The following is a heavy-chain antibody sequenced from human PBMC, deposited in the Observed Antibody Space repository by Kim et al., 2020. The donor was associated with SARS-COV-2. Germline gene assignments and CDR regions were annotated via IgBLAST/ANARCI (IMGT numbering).Heavy chain of an antibody. CDR1: GYTFTSYA. CDR2: INAGNGNT. Sequence: ASVKVSCKASGYTFTSYAMHWVRQAPGQRLEWMGWINAGNGNTKYSQKFQGRVTITRDTSASTAYMELSSLRSEDTAVYYCARGDAGPDIAVAVSPLRRWGQGTLVTVSS. CDR3: ARGDAGPDIAVAVSPLRR. J-gene: IGHJ4*02. D-gene: IGHD6-19*01. V-gene: IGHV1-3*01.